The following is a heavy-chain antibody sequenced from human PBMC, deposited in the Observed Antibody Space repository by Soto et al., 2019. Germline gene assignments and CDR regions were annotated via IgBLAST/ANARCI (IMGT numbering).Heavy chain of an antibody. J-gene: IGHJ6*02. Sequence: QVQLVQSGGEVKKSGASLKVSCKASGYNFVIYGITWVRQAPGQGLEAMGYISPYDGHTKYAQKFQGRVIMTTDTATNTAYMEFRSLRSGDTAIYFCARVSTIQLLGVDMGVWGQGTTVTVSS. CDR3: ARVSTIQLLGVDMGV. CDR1: GYNFVIYG. V-gene: IGHV1-18*04. D-gene: IGHD2-2*01. CDR2: ISPYDGHT.